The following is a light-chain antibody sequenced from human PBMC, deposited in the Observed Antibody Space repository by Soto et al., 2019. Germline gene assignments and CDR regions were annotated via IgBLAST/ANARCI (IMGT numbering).Light chain of an antibody. CDR2: GAS. V-gene: IGKV3-15*01. CDR3: KQYKEWPPFT. J-gene: IGKJ5*01. CDR1: QYVSNK. Sequence: ETALTQSPATLSVSPVETATLSCRASQYVSNKVAWYQQKPGQAPRLLILGASTRTTGVPARFSGSGSGTEFTLSISSLQSEDFAVYYCKQYKEWPPFTFGQGTRLEIK.